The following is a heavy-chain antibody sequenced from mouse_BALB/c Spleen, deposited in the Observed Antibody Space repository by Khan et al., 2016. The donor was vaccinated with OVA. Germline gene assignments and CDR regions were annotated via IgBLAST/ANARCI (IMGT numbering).Heavy chain of an antibody. V-gene: IGHV5-17*02. CDR2: ISGDSSTI. J-gene: IGHJ2*01. D-gene: IGHD1-1*01. CDR3: ATSYFYGYYVDY. CDR1: GFTFSTYG. Sequence: EVELVESGGGLVQPGGSRKLSCAASGFTFSTYGMHWVRQAPEKGLEWVAYISGDSSTIYYADTVKGRFTISRDNPKNTLFLQMTSLMSEDTARYYCATSYFYGYYVDYWDPGTTLTVSS.